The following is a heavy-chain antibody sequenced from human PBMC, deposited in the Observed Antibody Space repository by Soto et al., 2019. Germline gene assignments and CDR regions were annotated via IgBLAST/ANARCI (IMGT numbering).Heavy chain of an antibody. V-gene: IGHV3-23*01. J-gene: IGHJ4*02. D-gene: IGHD3-9*01. CDR1: GFTFSRYA. Sequence: GGSLRLSCAASGFTFSRYAMSWVRQAPGKGLEWVSTISDSGGATYYADSVKGRFTISRDTSKKTLYLQMNSLRAGDTAVYYCAGLHDILTGAFDYWGQGTLVTVSS. CDR3: AGLHDILTGAFDY. CDR2: ISDSGGAT.